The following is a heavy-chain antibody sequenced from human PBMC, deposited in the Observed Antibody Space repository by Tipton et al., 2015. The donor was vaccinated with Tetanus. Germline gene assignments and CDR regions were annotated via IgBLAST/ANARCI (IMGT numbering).Heavy chain of an antibody. J-gene: IGHJ2*01. CDR2: IYPGDSDT. CDR1: GYTFTRYW. Sequence: QSGAEVKKPGESLKISCKGSGYTFTRYWIGWVRQMPGKGLEWMGIIYPGDSDTTYSPSFQGQVTISADRSISTAYLQWSSLKASDTAVFFCARRLGPYTGDQIWHFDLWGRGTLVTVSS. D-gene: IGHD7-27*01. CDR3: ARRLGPYTGDQIWHFDL. V-gene: IGHV5-51*01.